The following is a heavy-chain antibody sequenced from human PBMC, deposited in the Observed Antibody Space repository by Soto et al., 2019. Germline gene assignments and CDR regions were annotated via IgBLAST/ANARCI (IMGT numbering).Heavy chain of an antibody. CDR1: GFTFSSYA. V-gene: IGHV3-23*01. Sequence: GGSLRLSCAASGFTFSSYAMSWVRQAPGKGLEWVSAISGSGGSTYYADSVKGRFTISRHNSKNTLYLQMNSLRAEDTAVYYCAKGTLWFGDTFHFDYWGQGTLVTVSS. CDR3: AKGTLWFGDTFHFDY. CDR2: ISGSGGST. D-gene: IGHD3-10*01. J-gene: IGHJ4*02.